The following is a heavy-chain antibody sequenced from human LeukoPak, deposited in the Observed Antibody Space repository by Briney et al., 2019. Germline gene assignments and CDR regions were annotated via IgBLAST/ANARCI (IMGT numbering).Heavy chain of an antibody. V-gene: IGHV4-30-4*01. CDR1: GGSISSGDYY. CDR3: ARAYIAAAGTDAFDI. Sequence: SQTLSLTCTVSGGSISSGDYYWSWIRQPPGKGLEWIGYIYYSGSTYYNPSLKSRVTISVDTSKNQFSLKLSSVTAADTAVYYCARAYIAAAGTDAFDIWGQGTVVTVSS. CDR2: IYYSGST. J-gene: IGHJ3*02. D-gene: IGHD6-13*01.